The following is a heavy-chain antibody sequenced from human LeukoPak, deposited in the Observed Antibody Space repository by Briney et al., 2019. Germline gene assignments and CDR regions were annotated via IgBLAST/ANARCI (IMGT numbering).Heavy chain of an antibody. V-gene: IGHV1-18*01. CDR2: IGAYNGNT. CDR1: GYTFTSYG. D-gene: IGHD3-22*01. CDR3: ARESDSSGYYSDAFDI. J-gene: IGHJ3*02. Sequence: ASVKVSCKASGYTFTSYGISWVRQAPGQGLEWMGWIGAYNGNTNYAQKLQGRVTMTTDTSTSTAYMELRSLRSDDTAVYYCARESDSSGYYSDAFDIWGQGTMVTVSS.